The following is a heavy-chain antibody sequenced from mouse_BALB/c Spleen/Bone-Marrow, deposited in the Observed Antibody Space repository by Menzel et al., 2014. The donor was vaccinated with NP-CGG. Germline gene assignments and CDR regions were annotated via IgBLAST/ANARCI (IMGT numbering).Heavy chain of an antibody. CDR3: ARVTFPYFDY. V-gene: IGHV4-1*02. CDR1: RFDFSRYW. Sequence: EVMLVESGGGLVQPGGSLKLSCAASRFDFSRYWMSWVRQAPGKGLEWIGEINPDSSTINYPPSLKDKFIISRDNAKNTLYLQMSKVRSEDTALYYCARVTFPYFDYWGQGTTLTGSS. J-gene: IGHJ2*01. D-gene: IGHD2-13*01. CDR2: INPDSSTI.